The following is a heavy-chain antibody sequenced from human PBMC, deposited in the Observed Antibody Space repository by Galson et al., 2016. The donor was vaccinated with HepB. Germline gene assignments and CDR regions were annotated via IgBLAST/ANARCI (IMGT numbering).Heavy chain of an antibody. D-gene: IGHD2-21*02. CDR1: GFTFSNYD. Sequence: SLRLSCAASGFTFSNYDINWVRQAPGKGLEWVSSISSSSGYIYYADSVKGRFTISRDNAKNSLYLQMNSLRAEDTAVYYCARSLTYCGGDCYWGSYFYYYGLDVWGQGTTVTVSS. J-gene: IGHJ6*02. CDR2: ISSSSGYI. CDR3: ARSLTYCGGDCYWGSYFYYYGLDV. V-gene: IGHV3-21*01.